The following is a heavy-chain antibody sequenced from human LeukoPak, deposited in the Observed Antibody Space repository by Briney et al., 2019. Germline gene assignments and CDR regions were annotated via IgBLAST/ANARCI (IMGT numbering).Heavy chain of an antibody. CDR2: ISSSSSYI. D-gene: IGHD2-2*01. J-gene: IGHJ4*02. CDR1: GFTFSSYS. CDR3: ARVGYCSSTSRPPVDY. Sequence: PGGSLRLSCAASGFTFSSYSMNWVRQAPGKGLEWVSSISSSSSYIYYADSVKGRFTISRDNAKNSLYLQMNSLRAEDTAVYYCARVGYCSSTSRPPVDYWGQGTLVTVSS. V-gene: IGHV3-21*01.